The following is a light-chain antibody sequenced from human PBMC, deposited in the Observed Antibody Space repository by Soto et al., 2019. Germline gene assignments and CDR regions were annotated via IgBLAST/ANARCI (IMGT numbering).Light chain of an antibody. J-gene: IGKJ3*01. V-gene: IGKV1-27*01. CDR2: EAS. CDR1: QDISKS. CDR3: QEYNSAPLT. Sequence: DIQMAQSPSSLSASVGDRFTITCRASQDISKSLAWYQQKPGKVPKFLIYEASTLQSGVPSRFSGSGSGTDFTLTISSLQPEDVATYYCQEYNSAPLTFGPVTKVYIK.